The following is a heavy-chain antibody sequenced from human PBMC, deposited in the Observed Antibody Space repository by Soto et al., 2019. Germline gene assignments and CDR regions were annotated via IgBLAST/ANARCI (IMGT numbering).Heavy chain of an antibody. CDR2: INPNSGNI. CDR1: GDTFTTYD. CDR3: ARGRASGSYYLLDY. V-gene: IGHV1-8*01. D-gene: IGHD3-10*01. J-gene: IGHJ4*02. Sequence: GASVKVSCKASGDTFTTYDINWVRQATGHGLEWMGWINPNSGNIGYAQRFQGGVTMTRDTAIRTAYMEVSSLRSDDTAVYYCARGRASGSYYLLDYWGQGTLVTV.